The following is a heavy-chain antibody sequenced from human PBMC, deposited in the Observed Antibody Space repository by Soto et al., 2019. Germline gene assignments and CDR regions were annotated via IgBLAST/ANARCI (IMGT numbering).Heavy chain of an antibody. CDR3: ARRSYCSGGSCHDY. CDR1: GGPISSYY. CDR2: IYYSGST. D-gene: IGHD2-15*01. Sequence: SETLSLPCTVSGGPISSYYCSWIRQPPGKGLEWIGYIYYSGSTNYNPSLTSRVTISVDTSKNQFSLKLSSVTAADTSVYYCARRSYCSGGSCHDYWGQGTLVTVS. V-gene: IGHV4-59*01. J-gene: IGHJ4*02.